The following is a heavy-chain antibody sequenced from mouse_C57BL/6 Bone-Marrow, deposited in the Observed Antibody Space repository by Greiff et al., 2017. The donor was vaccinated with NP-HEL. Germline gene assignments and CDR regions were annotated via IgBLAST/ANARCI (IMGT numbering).Heavy chain of an antibody. V-gene: IGHV5-6*02. J-gene: IGHJ4*01. CDR1: GFTFSSYG. CDR3: TRQEYGNYAKAMDY. D-gene: IGHD2-1*01. Sequence: EVKLVESGGDLVKPGGSLKLSCAASGFTFSSYGMSWVRQTPDKRLEWVATISRGGSYTYYPDSVKGRFTISRDNATTTLYLHMSSLKSEDTAMYYGTRQEYGNYAKAMDYWGQGTSVTVSS. CDR2: ISRGGSYT.